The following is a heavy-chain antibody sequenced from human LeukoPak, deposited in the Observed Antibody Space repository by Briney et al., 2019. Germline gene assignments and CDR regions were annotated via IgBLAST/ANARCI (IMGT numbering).Heavy chain of an antibody. CDR1: GYTFTRYG. CDR2: ISSNNGNT. J-gene: IGHJ4*02. Sequence: GASVKVSCKASGYTFTRYGFSWVRQAPGQGLEWMGWISSNNGNTKYAQKLQGRVTMTADTTTSTAYMELRSLRSDDTAVYYCARERRYYYDSSGYYFDYWGQGTLVTVSS. V-gene: IGHV1-18*01. D-gene: IGHD3-22*01. CDR3: ARERRYYYDSSGYYFDY.